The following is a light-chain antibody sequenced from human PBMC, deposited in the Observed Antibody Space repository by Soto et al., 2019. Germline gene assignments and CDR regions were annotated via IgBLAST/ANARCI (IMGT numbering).Light chain of an antibody. CDR3: QQYNNWGT. J-gene: IGKJ1*01. CDR2: GAS. V-gene: IGKV3-15*01. CDR1: QSVSSN. Sequence: EIVMTQSPATLSVSPGERATLSCRASQSVSSNLAWYQQKPGQAPRLLIYGASTRATGIPARFSGSGSGTEFTLTISSLQSEDFAVYYCQQYNNWGTFGPGTMVEIK.